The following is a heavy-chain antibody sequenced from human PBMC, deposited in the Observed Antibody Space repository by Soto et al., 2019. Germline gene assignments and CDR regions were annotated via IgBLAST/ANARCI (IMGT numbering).Heavy chain of an antibody. CDR3: ASFSSGYYYSSYWYFDL. J-gene: IGHJ2*01. CDR2: INAGNGNT. Sequence: ASVKVSCKASGYTFTSYAMHWVRQAPGQRLEWMGWINAGNGNTKYSQKFQGRVTITRDTSASTAYMELSSLRSEDTAVYYCASFSSGYYYSSYWYFDLWGRGTLVTVSA. V-gene: IGHV1-3*01. CDR1: GYTFTSYA. D-gene: IGHD3-22*01.